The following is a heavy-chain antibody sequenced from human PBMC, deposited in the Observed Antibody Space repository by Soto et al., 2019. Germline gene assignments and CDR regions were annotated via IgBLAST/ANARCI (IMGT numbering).Heavy chain of an antibody. CDR2: IRSKANSYAT. V-gene: IGHV3-73*01. CDR3: ARLWSEREPNFDP. Sequence: GGSLRLSCAASGFTFSGSAMHWVRQASGKGLEWVGRIRSKANSYATVYAASVTGRFTISRDDSKNTAYLQINSLKTEDTAVYYCARLWSEREPNFDPWGQGTLVPSPQ. J-gene: IGHJ5*02. CDR1: GFTFSGSA. D-gene: IGHD1-26*01.